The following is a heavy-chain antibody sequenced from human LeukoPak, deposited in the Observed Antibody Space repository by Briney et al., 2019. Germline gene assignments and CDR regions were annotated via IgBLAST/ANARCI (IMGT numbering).Heavy chain of an antibody. CDR2: IYYSGST. CDR3: ARETKARTYYYDSSGFAY. D-gene: IGHD3-22*01. J-gene: IGHJ4*02. Sequence: PSETLSLTCTVSGGSISSYYWSWIRQPPGKGLEWIGYIYYSGSTNYNPSLKSRVTISVDTSKNQFSLKLSSVTTADTAVYYCARETKARTYYYDSSGFAYWGQGTLVTVSS. V-gene: IGHV4-59*01. CDR1: GGSISSYY.